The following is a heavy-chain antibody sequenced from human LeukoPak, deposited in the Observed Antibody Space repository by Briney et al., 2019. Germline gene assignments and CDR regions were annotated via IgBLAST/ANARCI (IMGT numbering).Heavy chain of an antibody. J-gene: IGHJ6*03. V-gene: IGHV4-4*02. D-gene: IGHD2-21*01. CDR3: ARVGYYPDYYMDV. CDR1: GGSISSSNW. Sequence: SGTLSLTCAVSGGSISSSNWWSWVRQPPGKGLEWIGEIYHSGSTNYNPSLKSRVTISVDSSKNQFSLKLSSVTAADTAVYYCARVGYYPDYYMDVWGKGTTVTVSS. CDR2: IYHSGST.